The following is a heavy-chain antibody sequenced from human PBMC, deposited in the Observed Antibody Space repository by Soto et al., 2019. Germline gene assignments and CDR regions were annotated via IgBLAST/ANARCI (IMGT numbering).Heavy chain of an antibody. CDR2: ISYDGNNK. CDR3: ARGGWYCSPNCHGTDY. Sequence: QVHLVESGGGVVQPGGSLRLSCAASGFTFSSYAIHWVRQAPGKGLEWVSVISYDGNNKYYTDSVKGRFTISRDNSKNRGCLEMNSLRPEDTAVYYCARGGWYCSPNCHGTDYWGQGTLVTVSS. V-gene: IGHV3-30-3*01. CDR1: GFTFSSYA. D-gene: IGHD2-15*01. J-gene: IGHJ4*02.